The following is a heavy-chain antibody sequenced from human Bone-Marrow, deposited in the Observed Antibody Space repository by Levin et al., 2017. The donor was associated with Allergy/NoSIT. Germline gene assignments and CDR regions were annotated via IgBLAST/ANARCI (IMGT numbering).Heavy chain of an antibody. CDR1: GFTFSNYA. Sequence: GGSLRLSCAASGFTFSNYAMSWVRQAPGKGLEWVSAVSEVTSSTYYADSVKGRFTISRDNSRNYLYLQMNSLRVDDTAVYDCATSNWNDDIYWGQGTLVTVSS. CDR3: ATSNWNDDIY. D-gene: IGHD1-1*01. CDR2: VSEVTSST. J-gene: IGHJ4*02. V-gene: IGHV3-23*01.